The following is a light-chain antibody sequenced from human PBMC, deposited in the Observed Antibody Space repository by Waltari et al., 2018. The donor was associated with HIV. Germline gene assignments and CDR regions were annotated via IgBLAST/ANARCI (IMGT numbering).Light chain of an antibody. CDR2: WAS. CDR3: HQYYSYPQT. CDR1: QSGSFIFNFKNN. J-gene: IGKJ1*01. Sequence: DVVMTQSTDSLTVFLVERATIHCNSSQSGSFIFNFKNNLAWYQQKSGQPPKLLFYWASDRQSGVPARFSASGSGTDFTLTISSLQAEDVALYYCHQYYSYPQTFGQGTKVEIK. V-gene: IGKV4-1*01.